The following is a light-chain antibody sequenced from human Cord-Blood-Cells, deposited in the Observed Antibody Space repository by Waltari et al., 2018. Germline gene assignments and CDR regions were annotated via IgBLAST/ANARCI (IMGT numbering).Light chain of an antibody. CDR1: SSNIGSTH. CDR3: AAWDDSLSGPV. J-gene: IGLJ2*01. V-gene: IGLV1-47*01. CDR2: RNN. Sequence: QSVLTQPPSASGTPGQRVTSPCSGSSSNIGSTHVFWYPQLPGTAPKLPIYRNNQRPSGVPDRFSGSKSGTSASLAISGLRSEDEADYYCAAWDDSLSGPVFGGGTKLTVL.